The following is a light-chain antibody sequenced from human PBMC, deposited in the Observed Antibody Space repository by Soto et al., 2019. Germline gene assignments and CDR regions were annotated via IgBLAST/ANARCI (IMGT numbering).Light chain of an antibody. CDR1: QFIGNF. CDR2: AAS. CDR3: QQPISFPIT. V-gene: IGKV1-39*01. J-gene: IGKJ5*01. Sequence: DIYVTQSPASLSAFVGDRVTITCRASQFIGNFLNWYQQKPGKAPKLLISAASSLQSGVPSRFSGSGSGTDFTLTIRSLQPEDFATYYCQQPISFPITFGQGTRLEIK.